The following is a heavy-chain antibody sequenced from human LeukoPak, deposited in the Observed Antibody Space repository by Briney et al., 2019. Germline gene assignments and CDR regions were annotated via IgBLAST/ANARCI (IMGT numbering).Heavy chain of an antibody. CDR1: GYTFTGYY. CDR2: INPNSGGT. J-gene: IGHJ4*02. Sequence: ASVKVSCKASGYTFTGYYMHWVRQAPGQGLEWMGWINPNSGGTNYAQKFQGRVTMTRDTSISTAHMELSSLRSEDTAVYYCARGGRVELKDYFDYWGQGTLVTVSS. D-gene: IGHD1-7*01. V-gene: IGHV1-2*02. CDR3: ARGGRVELKDYFDY.